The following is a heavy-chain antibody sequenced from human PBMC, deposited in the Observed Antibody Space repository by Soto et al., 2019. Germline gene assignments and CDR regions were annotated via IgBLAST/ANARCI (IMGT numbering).Heavy chain of an antibody. CDR2: INHSGST. V-gene: IGHV4-34*01. J-gene: IGHJ4*02. D-gene: IGHD6-19*01. Sequence: SETLSLTCAVYGGSFSGYYWSWIRQPPGKGLEWIGEINHSGSTNYNPSLKSRVTISVDTSKNQFSLKLSSVTAADTAVYYCARVRGHSLFIAVASTVYGKEYYFDYWGQGTLVTVSS. CDR1: GGSFSGYY. CDR3: ARVRGHSLFIAVASTVYGKEYYFDY.